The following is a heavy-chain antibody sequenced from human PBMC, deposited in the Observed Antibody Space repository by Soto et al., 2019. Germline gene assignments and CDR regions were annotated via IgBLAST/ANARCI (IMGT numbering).Heavy chain of an antibody. V-gene: IGHV3-15*05. CDR2: IKSKNAGETT. CDR1: GFSFRTTW. Sequence: VGSLRLSCAASGFSFRTTWMAWVRQAPGKGLERVGRIKSKNAGETTGYADPVKGRFTISRDDSKDTVYLHMDSLETGDTAVYYCATGSPFSGSVFDHWGQGTLVTVSS. D-gene: IGHD1-26*01. J-gene: IGHJ4*02. CDR3: ATGSPFSGSVFDH.